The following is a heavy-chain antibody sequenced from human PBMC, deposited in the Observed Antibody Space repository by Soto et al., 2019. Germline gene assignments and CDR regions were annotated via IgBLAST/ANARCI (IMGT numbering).Heavy chain of an antibody. V-gene: IGHV4-31*03. D-gene: IGHD3-10*01. J-gene: IGHJ3*02. CDR1: GGSISSGGYY. CDR2: IYYSGST. CDR3: ARFFIVRGVNDAFDI. Sequence: QVQLQESGPGLVKPSQTLSLTCTVSGGSISSGGYYWSWIRQHPGKGLEWIGYIYYSGSTYYNPSLTSRVTISVDTSKNQFSLMLSSVTAAYTAVYYCARFFIVRGVNDAFDIWGQGTMVTVSS.